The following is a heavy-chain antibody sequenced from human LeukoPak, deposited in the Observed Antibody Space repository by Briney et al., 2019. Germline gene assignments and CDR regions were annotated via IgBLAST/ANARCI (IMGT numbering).Heavy chain of an antibody. J-gene: IGHJ4*02. CDR3: ARVLSGSSYDFWSGSNFDY. D-gene: IGHD3-3*01. Sequence: PGGSLRLSCAASGFTVSSNYMSWVRQAPGKGLEWVSVIYSGGSTYYADSVKGRFTISRDNSKNTLYLQMSSLRAEDTAVYYCARVLSGSSYDFWSGSNFDYWGQGTLVTVSS. V-gene: IGHV3-53*01. CDR2: IYSGGST. CDR1: GFTVSSNY.